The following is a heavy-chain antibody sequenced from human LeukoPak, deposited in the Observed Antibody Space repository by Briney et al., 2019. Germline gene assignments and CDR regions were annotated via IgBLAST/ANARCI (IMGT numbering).Heavy chain of an antibody. CDR1: GGSFSGYY. Sequence: PSETLSLTRAVYGGSFSGYYWSWIRQPPGKGLEWIGEINHSGNTNYNPSLKSRVTFSVDTSKNQLSLKLSSVTAADTAVYYCASVEMATTYFDYWGQGTQVTVSS. CDR3: ASVEMATTYFDY. J-gene: IGHJ4*02. D-gene: IGHD5-24*01. V-gene: IGHV4-34*01. CDR2: INHSGNT.